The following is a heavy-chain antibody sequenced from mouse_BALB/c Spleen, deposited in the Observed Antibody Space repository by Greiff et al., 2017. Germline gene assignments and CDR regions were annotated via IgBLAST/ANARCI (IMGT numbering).Heavy chain of an antibody. CDR1: GYAFSSYW. CDR3: ARKTYYRYDGDY. V-gene: IGHV1-80*01. CDR2: IYPGDGDT. J-gene: IGHJ2*01. Sequence: QVQLQQSGAELVRPGSSVKISCKASGYAFSSYWMNWVKQRPGQGLEWIGQIYPGDGDTNYNGKFKGKATLTADKSSSTAYMQLSSLTSEDSAVYFCARKTYYRYDGDYWGQGTTLTVSS. D-gene: IGHD2-14*01.